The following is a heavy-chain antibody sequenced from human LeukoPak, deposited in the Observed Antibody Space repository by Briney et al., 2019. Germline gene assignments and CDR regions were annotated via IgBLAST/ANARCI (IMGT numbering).Heavy chain of an antibody. V-gene: IGHV3-33*01. CDR2: IWYDGSNK. Sequence: QTGGSLRLSCAASGFTFSSYGMHWVRQAPGKGLEWVAVIWYDGSNKYYADSVKGRFTISRDNSKNTLYLQMNSLRAEDTAVYYCARVRTYYYDSSGYLSGSYFDYWGQGTLVTVSS. D-gene: IGHD3-22*01. CDR3: ARVRTYYYDSSGYLSGSYFDY. CDR1: GFTFSSYG. J-gene: IGHJ4*02.